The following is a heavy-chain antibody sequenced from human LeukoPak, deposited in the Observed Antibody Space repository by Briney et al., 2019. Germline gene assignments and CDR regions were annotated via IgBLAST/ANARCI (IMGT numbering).Heavy chain of an antibody. CDR2: IGGSGGST. J-gene: IGHJ3*02. D-gene: IGHD3-22*01. CDR1: GFTFSSYA. V-gene: IGHV3-23*01. Sequence: GGSLRLSCAASGFTFSSYAMSWVRQAPGKGLEWVSAIGGSGGSTYYADSVKGRFTISRDNSKNTLYLQMNSLRAEDTAVYYCATDYYDSSGYPPGAFDIWGQGTMVTVSS. CDR3: ATDYYDSSGYPPGAFDI.